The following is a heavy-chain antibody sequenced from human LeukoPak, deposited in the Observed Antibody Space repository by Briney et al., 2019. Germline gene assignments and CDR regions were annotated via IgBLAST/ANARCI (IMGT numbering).Heavy chain of an antibody. CDR2: IYTSGST. J-gene: IGHJ6*03. D-gene: IGHD2-2*01. V-gene: IGHV4-4*09. Sequence: SETLSLTCTVSGGSISSYYWSWIRQPPGKGLEWIGYIYTSGSTNYNPSLKSRVTISVDTSKNQFSLKLSSATAADTAVYYCARVLGYCSSTSCRNPHYMDVWGKGTTVTVSS. CDR1: GGSISSYY. CDR3: ARVLGYCSSTSCRNPHYMDV.